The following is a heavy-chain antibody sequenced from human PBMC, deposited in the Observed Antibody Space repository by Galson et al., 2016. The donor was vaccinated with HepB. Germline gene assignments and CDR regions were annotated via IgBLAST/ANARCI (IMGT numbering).Heavy chain of an antibody. Sequence: SLRLSCAASGLTFRIYAMSWVRQAPGKGLEWVSTISGSGDTTSYADSVKGRFTISRDNSKNTLYLQMNSLRGEDTARYYCAKDWGFCTDTSCFEYFRHWGQGTLVTVSS. CDR2: ISGSGDTT. D-gene: IGHD2-2*01. J-gene: IGHJ1*01. CDR3: AKDWGFCTDTSCFEYFRH. V-gene: IGHV3-23*01. CDR1: GLTFRIYA.